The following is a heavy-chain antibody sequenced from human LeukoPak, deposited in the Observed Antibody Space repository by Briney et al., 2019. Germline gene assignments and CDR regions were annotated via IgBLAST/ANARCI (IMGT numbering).Heavy chain of an antibody. V-gene: IGHV1-69*05. CDR3: ARDTVAVVTFGGVIPLGY. CDR1: VGTFSSYA. CDR2: IIPIFGTA. J-gene: IGHJ4*02. D-gene: IGHD3-16*01. Sequence: SVKVSCKASVGTFSSYASSWVRQAPGQGLEWMGRIIPIFGTANYAQKFQGRVTITTDASTSTAYMELSSRRSEARAVYSCARDTVAVVTFGGVIPLGYWGQGTLVTVSS.